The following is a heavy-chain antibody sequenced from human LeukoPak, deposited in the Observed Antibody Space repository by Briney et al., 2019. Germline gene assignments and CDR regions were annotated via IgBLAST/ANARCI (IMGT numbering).Heavy chain of an antibody. CDR1: GFTFSDYY. CDR2: ISSSGSTI. CDR3: ARDTTVDYYYYGMDV. D-gene: IGHD4-23*01. V-gene: IGHV3-11*01. J-gene: IGHJ6*02. Sequence: AGGSLRLSCAASGFTFSDYYMSWIRQAPGKGLEWVSYISSSGSTIYYADSVKGRFTISRDNAKNSLYLQMNSLRAEDTAVYYCARDTTVDYYYYGMDVWGQGTTVTVSS.